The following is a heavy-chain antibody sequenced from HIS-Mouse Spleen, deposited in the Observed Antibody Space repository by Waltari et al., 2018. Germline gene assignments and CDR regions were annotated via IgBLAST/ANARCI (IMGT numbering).Heavy chain of an antibody. CDR3: AKDRGSQFDY. J-gene: IGHJ4*02. CDR1: GFPFSSYG. Sequence: QVQLVESGGGVVQPGRSPRLSCAPSGFPFSSYGMHWVRQAPGKGLEWVAVISYDGSNKYYADSVKGRFTISRDNSKNTLYLQMNSLRAEDTAVYYCAKDRGSQFDYWGQGTLVTVSS. D-gene: IGHD1-26*01. V-gene: IGHV3-30*18. CDR2: ISYDGSNK.